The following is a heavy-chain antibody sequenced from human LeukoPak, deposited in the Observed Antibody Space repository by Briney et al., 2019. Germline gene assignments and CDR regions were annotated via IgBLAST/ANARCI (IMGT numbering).Heavy chain of an antibody. CDR3: ARDIGAARWGMSDY. CDR2: ISAYNGNT. Sequence: ASVKVSCKASGYTFTSYGISWVRQAPGQGFEWMGWISAYNGNTNYAQKLQGRVTMTTDTSTSTAYMELRSLRSDDTAVYYCARDIGAARWGMSDYWGQGTLVTVSS. D-gene: IGHD6-6*01. V-gene: IGHV1-18*01. J-gene: IGHJ4*02. CDR1: GYTFTSYG.